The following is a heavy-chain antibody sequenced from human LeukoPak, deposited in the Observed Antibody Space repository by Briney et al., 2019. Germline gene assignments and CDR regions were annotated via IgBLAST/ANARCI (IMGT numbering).Heavy chain of an antibody. J-gene: IGHJ5*02. D-gene: IGHD3-10*01. CDR1: GYTFTSYG. V-gene: IGHV1-18*01. CDR2: ISAYNGNT. CDR3: AAEVRGVSGEVWFDP. Sequence: GASVKVSCKASGYTFTSYGISWVRQAPGQGLEWIGWISAYNGNTNYAQKLQGRVTMTTDTSTSTAYMELRSLRSDDTAVYYCAAEVRGVSGEVWFDPWGQGTLVTVSS.